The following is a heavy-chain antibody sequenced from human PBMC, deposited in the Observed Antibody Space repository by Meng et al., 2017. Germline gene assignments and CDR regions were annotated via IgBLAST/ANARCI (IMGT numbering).Heavy chain of an antibody. D-gene: IGHD3-22*01. Sequence: GQLQESGPRLVTPSGIRSFACAGSGGSSSSSNCWSWVRQPPGKGLEWIGEIYHSGRTNYNPSLKSRVTISVDKSKNQFSLKLSSVTAADTAVYYCARDLIPAYYYDSSGYGYWGQGTLVTVSS. CDR2: IYHSGRT. J-gene: IGHJ4*02. CDR3: ARDLIPAYYYDSSGYGY. V-gene: IGHV4-4*02. CDR1: GGSSSSSNC.